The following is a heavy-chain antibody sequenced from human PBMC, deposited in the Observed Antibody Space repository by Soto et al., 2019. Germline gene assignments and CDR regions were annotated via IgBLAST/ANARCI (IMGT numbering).Heavy chain of an antibody. Sequence: SETLSLTCTVSGGSISSGGYYWSWIRQHPGKGLEWIGYIYYSGSTYYNPSLKSRVTISVDTSKNQFSLKLSSVTAADTAVYYCARDALRYYYDSSGPFDYWGQGTLVTVSS. J-gene: IGHJ4*02. CDR1: GGSISSGGYY. D-gene: IGHD3-22*01. V-gene: IGHV4-31*03. CDR2: IYYSGST. CDR3: ARDALRYYYDSSGPFDY.